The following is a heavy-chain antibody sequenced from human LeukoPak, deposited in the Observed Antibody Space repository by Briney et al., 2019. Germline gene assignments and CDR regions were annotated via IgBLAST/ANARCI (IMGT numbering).Heavy chain of an antibody. Sequence: GGSLTLSCAASRFTFTDYWIHWIRQAPGTGLMWVSHITSDGGRTDYADSVRGRFTMTRDNAKNTVYLQMNSLRVDDTAVYYCARDNWGPDHWGQGTLVTVSS. V-gene: IGHV3-74*01. D-gene: IGHD7-27*01. CDR2: ITSDGGRT. CDR3: ARDNWGPDH. CDR1: RFTFTDYW. J-gene: IGHJ4*02.